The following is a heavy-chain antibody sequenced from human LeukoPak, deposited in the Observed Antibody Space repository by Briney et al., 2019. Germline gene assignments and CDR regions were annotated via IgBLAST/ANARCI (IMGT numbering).Heavy chain of an antibody. Sequence: GGSLRLSCATSGFTFSDFWMHWVRQTPGKGLVWVARITPNGGGADYVDLVRGRFTISRDNAANTVYLQMNSLGADHMAVYFCARGVDTTTINELGYWGQGTLVTVSS. CDR3: ARGVDTTTINELGY. J-gene: IGHJ1*01. CDR1: GFTFSDFW. D-gene: IGHD3-10*01. CDR2: ITPNGGGA. V-gene: IGHV3-74*01.